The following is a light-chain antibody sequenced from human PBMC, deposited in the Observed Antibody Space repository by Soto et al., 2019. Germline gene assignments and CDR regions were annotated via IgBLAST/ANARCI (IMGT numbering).Light chain of an antibody. CDR3: AAWDDSLSGVL. J-gene: IGLJ2*01. V-gene: IGLV1-47*01. Sequence: LTQPPSASGTPGQRLTLSCSGSSSNIGSTFVYWYQQLPGMAPKLLIHRNNQRPSGVPDRFSASKSGTSASLAISGLRSEDEADYYCAAWDDSLSGVLFDGGTKLTVL. CDR2: RNN. CDR1: SSNIGSTF.